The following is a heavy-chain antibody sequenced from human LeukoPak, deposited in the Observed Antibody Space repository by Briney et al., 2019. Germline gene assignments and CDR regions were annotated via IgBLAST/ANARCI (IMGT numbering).Heavy chain of an antibody. Sequence: SETLSLTCTVSSGSISSTTYYWAWIRQPPGKGLEWIGSIYYNGDTYYNPSLKSRVIILADTSKNQFSLKLTSVTAADTAAYYCARGPNTAGNYRAFDLWGQGTKVTVSS. CDR2: IYYNGDT. V-gene: IGHV4-39*07. CDR3: ARGPNTAGNYRAFDL. CDR1: SGSISSTTYY. J-gene: IGHJ3*01. D-gene: IGHD4-11*01.